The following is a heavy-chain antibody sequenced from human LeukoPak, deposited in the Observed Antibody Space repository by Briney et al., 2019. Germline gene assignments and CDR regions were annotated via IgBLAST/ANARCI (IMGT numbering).Heavy chain of an antibody. Sequence: KPGGSLRLSCAASGFTFSSYSMNWVRQAPGKGLEWVSSISSSSSYINYADSVKGRFTISRDNAKNSLYLQMNSLRGEDTAVYYCAREGDFWSVPLWGQGTLVTVSS. D-gene: IGHD3-3*01. CDR1: GFTFSSYS. CDR3: AREGDFWSVPL. CDR2: ISSSSSYI. J-gene: IGHJ4*02. V-gene: IGHV3-21*01.